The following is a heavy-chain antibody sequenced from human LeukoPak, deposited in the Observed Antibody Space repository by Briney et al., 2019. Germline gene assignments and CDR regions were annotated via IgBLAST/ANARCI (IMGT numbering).Heavy chain of an antibody. J-gene: IGHJ4*02. CDR2: INPNSGGT. Sequence: GASVTVSFKASGYTFTVYYMHWVRQAPGQGLEWMGWINPNSGGTNYAQKFQGRVTMTRDTSTSTAYMELRSLRSDDTAVYYCAREPYDILTGHTPALGYWGQGTLVTVSS. D-gene: IGHD3-9*01. V-gene: IGHV1-2*02. CDR1: GYTFTVYY. CDR3: AREPYDILTGHTPALGY.